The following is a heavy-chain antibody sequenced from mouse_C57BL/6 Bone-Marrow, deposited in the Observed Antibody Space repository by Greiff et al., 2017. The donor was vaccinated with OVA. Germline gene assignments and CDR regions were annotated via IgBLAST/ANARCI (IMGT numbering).Heavy chain of an antibody. D-gene: IGHD2-4*01. CDR3: ASSDYDYFDY. V-gene: IGHV5-17*01. J-gene: IGHJ2*01. Sequence: EVQLQESGGGLVKPGGSLKLSCAASGFTFSDYGMHCVRQAPEKGLEWVAYISSGSSTLYYADTMKGRFTISRDNAKNTMFTQLTSLRSEDTAMYYCASSDYDYFDYWGQGTTLTVSA. CDR1: GFTFSDYG. CDR2: ISSGSSTL.